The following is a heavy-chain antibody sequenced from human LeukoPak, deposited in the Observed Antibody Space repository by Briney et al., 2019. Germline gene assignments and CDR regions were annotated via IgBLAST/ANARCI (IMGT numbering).Heavy chain of an antibody. CDR1: GFTFSNFW. Sequence: GGSLRLSCAASGFTFSNFWMSWVRQAPGKGLEWVGNINQDGSEKNYVDSVKGRFTISRDNAKNSLYLQMNSLRAEDTAVYYCASSIAPGTFDYWGQGSLVTVSS. J-gene: IGHJ4*02. V-gene: IGHV3-7*03. D-gene: IGHD6-13*01. CDR2: INQDGSEK. CDR3: ASSIAPGTFDY.